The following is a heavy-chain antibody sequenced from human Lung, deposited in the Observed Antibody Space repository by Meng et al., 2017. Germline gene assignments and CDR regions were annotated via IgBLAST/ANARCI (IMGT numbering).Heavy chain of an antibody. J-gene: IGHJ4*02. V-gene: IGHV3-23*01. CDR2: ISGSGGST. Sequence: EVQLLESGGGLVPPGGSPRLSCVASGFTFSSYAMTWVRQAPGKGLGWVSSISGSGGSTYYADSVRGRFTISRDNSKNTVYLQMNSLRAEDTAIYYCVRRIEYSSSSGYWGQGTLVTVSS. CDR3: VRRIEYSSSSGY. D-gene: IGHD6-6*01. CDR1: GFTFSSYA.